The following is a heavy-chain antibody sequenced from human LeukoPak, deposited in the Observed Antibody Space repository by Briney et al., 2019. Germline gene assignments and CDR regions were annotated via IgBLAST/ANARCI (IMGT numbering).Heavy chain of an antibody. Sequence: ASVKVSCKASGYTFSSYDFNWVRQATGQGLEWMGWMNPNSGNTGYAQKFQGRVTMTRDTSISTAYMELSRLRSDDTAVYYCAREGLKYYYDSSGYWEKAFDIWGQGTMVTVSS. J-gene: IGHJ3*02. V-gene: IGHV1-8*01. D-gene: IGHD3-22*01. CDR1: GYTFSSYD. CDR3: AREGLKYYYDSSGYWEKAFDI. CDR2: MNPNSGNT.